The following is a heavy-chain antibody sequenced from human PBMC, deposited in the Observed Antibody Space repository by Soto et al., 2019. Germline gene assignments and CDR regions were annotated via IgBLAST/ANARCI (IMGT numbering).Heavy chain of an antibody. V-gene: IGHV1-3*04. Sequence: QVQLVQSGAEVKKPGASVNVSCKASGYSFTSYALHWLRQAPGQRPEWMGWILTGNGDTKYSQNFQGRVTIARDTFARTAYMELSSLRSEDTAVYYCARGELRYWYTMDVWGQGTTVTVSS. CDR3: ARGELRYWYTMDV. D-gene: IGHD1-26*01. CDR1: GYSFTSYA. J-gene: IGHJ6*02. CDR2: ILTGNGDT.